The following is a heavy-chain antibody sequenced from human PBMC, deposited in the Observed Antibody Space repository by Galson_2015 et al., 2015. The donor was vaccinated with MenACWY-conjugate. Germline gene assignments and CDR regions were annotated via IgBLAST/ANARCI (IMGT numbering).Heavy chain of an antibody. Sequence: SLRLSCAVSGFTFSRYWVHWVRQVPGKGLMWVSRINRDGTSTTYADSVKGRFTISRDNAKKTLDLQMNSLRAEDTAMYYCVRDHGDVVAAVPGDYFAYWGRGTLVTVSS. J-gene: IGHJ4*02. CDR1: GFTFSRYW. CDR3: VRDHGDVVAAVPGDYFAY. V-gene: IGHV3-74*01. D-gene: IGHD2-15*01. CDR2: INRDGTST.